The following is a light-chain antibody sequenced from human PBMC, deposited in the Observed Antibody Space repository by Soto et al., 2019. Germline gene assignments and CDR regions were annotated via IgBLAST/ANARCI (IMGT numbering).Light chain of an antibody. V-gene: IGLV2-8*01. Sequence: QSALTQPPSASGSPGQSVTISCTGTSSDVGAYNYVSWYQQYPGKAPKLMIYEVTKRPSGVPDRFSGSKSGNTASLTVSGLQAEDEADYYCTSYVGNNIWVFGGGTQLNVL. J-gene: IGLJ3*02. CDR3: TSYVGNNIWV. CDR1: SSDVGAYNY. CDR2: EVT.